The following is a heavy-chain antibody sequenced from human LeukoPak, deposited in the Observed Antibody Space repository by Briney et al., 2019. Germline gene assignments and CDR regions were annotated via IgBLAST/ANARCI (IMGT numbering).Heavy chain of an antibody. V-gene: IGHV4-39*07. CDR3: AGDGYNYHYYYYMDV. CDR1: GGSISSSSCY. D-gene: IGHD5-24*01. J-gene: IGHJ6*03. CDR2: IYHSGST. Sequence: PSETLSLTCTVSGGSISSSSCYWGWIRQPPGKGLEWIGSIYHSGSTYYNPSLKSRVTISVDTSKNQFSLKLSSVTAADTAVYYCAGDGYNYHYYYYMDVWGKGTTVTVSS.